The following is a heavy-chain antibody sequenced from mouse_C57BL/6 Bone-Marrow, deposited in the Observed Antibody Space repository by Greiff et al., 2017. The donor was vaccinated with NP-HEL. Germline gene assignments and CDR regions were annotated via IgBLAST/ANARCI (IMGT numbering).Heavy chain of an antibody. D-gene: IGHD1-1*01. CDR1: GYTFTDYE. J-gene: IGHJ4*01. Sequence: VQLQQSGAELVRPGASVTLSCKASGYTFTDYEMHWVKQTPVHGLEWIGAIDPETGGTAYNQKFKGKAILTADNSSSTAYMELRSLTSEDSAVYYCTRRGYYGYYYAMDYWGQGTSVTVSS. CDR2: IDPETGGT. CDR3: TRRGYYGYYYAMDY. V-gene: IGHV1-15*01.